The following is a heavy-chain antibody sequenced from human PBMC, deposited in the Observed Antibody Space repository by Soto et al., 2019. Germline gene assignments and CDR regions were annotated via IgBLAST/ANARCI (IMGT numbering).Heavy chain of an antibody. Sequence: GGSLRLAGAASGFTFSNAWMSWVRQSPGEGGEWVGRIKSKTDVGTTDYAAPVKGRFTISRDDSKNTLYLQMNSLKTEDTAVYYCTTDLETYSSSWYGVDYFDYWGQGTLVTVSS. J-gene: IGHJ4*02. CDR1: GFTFSNAW. CDR2: IKSKTDVGTT. V-gene: IGHV3-15*01. D-gene: IGHD6-13*01. CDR3: TTDLETYSSSWYGVDYFDY.